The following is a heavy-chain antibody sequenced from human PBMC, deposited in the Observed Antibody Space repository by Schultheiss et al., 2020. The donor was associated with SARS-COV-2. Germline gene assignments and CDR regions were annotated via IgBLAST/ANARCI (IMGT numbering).Heavy chain of an antibody. J-gene: IGHJ5*02. D-gene: IGHD5-18*01. CDR1: GFTFSGSA. Sequence: GGSLRLSCAASGFTFSGSAMHWVRQASGKGLEWVGRIRSKANSYATAYAASVKGRFTISRDDSKNTAYLQMNSLKTEDTAVYYCARSRTYTAMELLDPWGQGTLVTVSS. CDR3: ARSRTYTAMELLDP. CDR2: IRSKANSYAT. V-gene: IGHV3-73*01.